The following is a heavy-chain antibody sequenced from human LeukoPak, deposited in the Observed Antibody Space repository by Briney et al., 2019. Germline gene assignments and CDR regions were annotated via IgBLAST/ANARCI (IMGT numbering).Heavy chain of an antibody. CDR3: ARTILHYGDYFDY. D-gene: IGHD4-17*01. V-gene: IGHV1-8*01. J-gene: IGHJ4*02. CDR2: MNPNSGNT. Sequence: ASVTVSCKASGYTFTSYDINWVRQAPGQGLEWMGWMNPNSGNTGYAQKFQGRVTMTRNTSISTAYMELSSLRSEDTAVYYCARTILHYGDYFDYWGQGTLVTVSS. CDR1: GYTFTSYD.